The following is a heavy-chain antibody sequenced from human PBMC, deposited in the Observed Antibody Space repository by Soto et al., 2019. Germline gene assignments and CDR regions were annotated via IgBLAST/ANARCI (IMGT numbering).Heavy chain of an antibody. Sequence: SQALSLTCAISGDSVSSTSAAWNWIRQSPSRGLEWLGRTYYRSKWYNDYAVSVKSRITINPDTSKNQFSLQLNSVTPEDTAVYYCASEVAYYDFWSGDYRYYGMDLWGQGTMVTVSS. V-gene: IGHV6-1*01. CDR2: TYYRSKWYN. CDR3: ASEVAYYDFWSGDYRYYGMDL. D-gene: IGHD3-3*01. J-gene: IGHJ6*02. CDR1: GDSVSSTSAA.